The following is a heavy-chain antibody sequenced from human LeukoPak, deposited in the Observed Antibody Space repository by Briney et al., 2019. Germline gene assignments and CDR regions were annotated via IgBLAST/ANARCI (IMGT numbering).Heavy chain of an antibody. CDR2: IYSGGST. V-gene: IGHV3-53*01. J-gene: IGHJ4*02. CDR1: GFTVSSKY. D-gene: IGHD5-18*01. CDR3: ARNGGYSYGFDY. Sequence: GGSLRLSCAASGFTVSSKYMSWVRQAPGKGLEWVSVIYSGGSTYYADSVEGRFTISRDNSKNTLYLQMNSLRAEDTAVYYCARNGGYSYGFDYWGQGTLVTVSS.